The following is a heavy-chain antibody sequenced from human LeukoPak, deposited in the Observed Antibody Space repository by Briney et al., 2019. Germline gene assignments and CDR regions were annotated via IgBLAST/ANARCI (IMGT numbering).Heavy chain of an antibody. CDR1: GLTFSSNA. D-gene: IGHD2/OR15-2a*01. CDR3: ARSQYSSTYHDY. J-gene: IGHJ4*02. Sequence: PGGSLRLSCAASGLTFSSNAMSWVRQAPGKGLVWVSRINTDGSSTSYADSVKGRFTISRDNAKSTLDLQMSSLRAEDTAVYFCARSQYSSTYHDYWGQGTLVTVSS. V-gene: IGHV3-74*01. CDR2: INTDGSST.